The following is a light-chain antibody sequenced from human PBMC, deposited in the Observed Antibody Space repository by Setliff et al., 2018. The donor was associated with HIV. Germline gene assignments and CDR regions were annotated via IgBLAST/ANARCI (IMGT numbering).Light chain of an antibody. CDR2: ENT. CDR3: QPYDKSRSGAAV. CDR1: SSNIGAGFD. J-gene: IGLJ1*01. Sequence: QSVLTQPPSVSGAPGQRVTMSCTGSSSNIGAGFDVHWYQHLPGRAPKLLIYENTNRPSGVPDRFSGSQSGTSASLAITGLRAEDEGDYYCQPYDKSRSGAAVFGTGTKV. V-gene: IGLV1-40*01.